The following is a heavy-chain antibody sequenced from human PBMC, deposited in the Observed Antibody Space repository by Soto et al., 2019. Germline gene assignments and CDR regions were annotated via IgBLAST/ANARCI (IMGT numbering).Heavy chain of an antibody. J-gene: IGHJ4*02. D-gene: IGHD4-17*01. Sequence: SETLSLTCTVSGGSISSYYWSWIRQPQGKGLEWIGYIYYSGSTNYNPSLKSRVTISVDTSKNQFSLKLSSVTAADTSVYYCARHTPATVTTSLLDYWGQGTLVTGSS. V-gene: IGHV4-59*08. CDR3: ARHTPATVTTSLLDY. CDR2: IYYSGST. CDR1: GGSISSYY.